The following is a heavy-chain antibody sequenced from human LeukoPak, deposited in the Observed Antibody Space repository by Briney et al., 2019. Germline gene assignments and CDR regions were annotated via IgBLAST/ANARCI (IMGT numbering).Heavy chain of an antibody. V-gene: IGHV3-30*18. D-gene: IGHD2-2*01. CDR1: GFTFSSYG. J-gene: IGHJ6*02. Sequence: GGTLRLSCAASGFTFSSYGMHWVRQAPGKGLEWVAVIYYGGSTKYSEDSVKGRFTISRDNSKNTLYLQMNSLRAEDTAVYYCAKDILGYCSSTSCYANYYYGMDVWGQGTTVTVS. CDR3: AKDILGYCSSTSCYANYYYGMDV. CDR2: IYYGGSTK.